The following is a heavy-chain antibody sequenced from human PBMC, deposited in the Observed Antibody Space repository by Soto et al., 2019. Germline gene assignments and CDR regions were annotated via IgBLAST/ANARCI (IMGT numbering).Heavy chain of an antibody. Sequence: RLSCAASGFTLSNFYISWVRQAPGKGLEWLGNIKGDGSDAHYVDSVKGRFTISRDNAGNSIYLQMNNLRAEDTAMYYCARDPVTSDWGQGTLVTVSS. J-gene: IGHJ4*02. CDR3: ARDPVTSD. V-gene: IGHV3-7*03. CDR1: GFTLSNFY. CDR2: IKGDGSDA.